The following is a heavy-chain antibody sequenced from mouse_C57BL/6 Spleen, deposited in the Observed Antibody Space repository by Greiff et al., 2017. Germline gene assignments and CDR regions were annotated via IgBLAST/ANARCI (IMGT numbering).Heavy chain of an antibody. CDR1: GYTFTDYN. CDR2: INPNNGGT. J-gene: IGHJ2*01. CDR3: AQMNYGTPDY. Sequence: VQLQQSGPELVKPGASVKMSCKASGYTFTDYNMHWVKQSHGKSLEWIGYINPNNGGTSYNQKFKGKATLTVNKSSSTAYMELRSLTSEDSAVYYCAQMNYGTPDYWGQGTTLTVSS. V-gene: IGHV1-22*01. D-gene: IGHD1-1*01.